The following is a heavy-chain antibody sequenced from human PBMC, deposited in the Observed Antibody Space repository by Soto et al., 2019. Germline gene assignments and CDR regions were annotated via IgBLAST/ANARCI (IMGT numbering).Heavy chain of an antibody. V-gene: IGHV3-30*18. CDR1: GFTFSSYG. Sequence: QVQLVESGGGVVQPGRSLRLSCAASGFTFSSYGMHWVRQAPGKGLEWVAVISYDGSNKYYADSVKGRFTISRDNSKNTLYLQMNSLRAEDTAVYYCAKEIADKGYSYAPGFDYWGQGTLVTVSS. CDR2: ISYDGSNK. D-gene: IGHD5-18*01. J-gene: IGHJ4*02. CDR3: AKEIADKGYSYAPGFDY.